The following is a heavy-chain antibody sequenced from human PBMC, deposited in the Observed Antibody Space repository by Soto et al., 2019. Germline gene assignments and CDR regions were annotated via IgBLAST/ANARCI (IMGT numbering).Heavy chain of an antibody. V-gene: IGHV3-11*05. CDR3: ARGIHSDYGVSPAY. J-gene: IGHJ4*01. CDR2: ISGSSSDT. CDR1: GFSLNDAY. D-gene: IGHD2-8*01. Sequence: SPRLSFAAYGFSLNDAYMRYVRQAPGRGLEWVSYISGSSSDTHYADSVKGRFTISRDNAKNSLYLQMNSLRAEDSAVYYCARGIHSDYGVSPAYWGQGTLVSVSS.